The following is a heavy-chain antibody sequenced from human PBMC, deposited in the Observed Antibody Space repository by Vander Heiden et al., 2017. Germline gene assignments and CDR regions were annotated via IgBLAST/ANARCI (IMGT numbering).Heavy chain of an antibody. CDR3: ARRQYYYDSSGYYSDWFDP. D-gene: IGHD3-22*01. V-gene: IGHV4-39*01. Sequence: QLQLQESGPGLVKPSETLSLTCTVSGGSIRSSSYYWGWIRQPPGKGLEWIGSIYYSGSTYYNPSLKSRVTISVDTSKNQFSLKLSSVTAADTAVYYCARRQYYYDSSGYYSDWFDPWGQGTLVTVSS. J-gene: IGHJ5*02. CDR2: IYYSGST. CDR1: GGSIRSSSYY.